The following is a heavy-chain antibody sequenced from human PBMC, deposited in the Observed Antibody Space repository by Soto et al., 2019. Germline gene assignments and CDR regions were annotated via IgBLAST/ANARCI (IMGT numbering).Heavy chain of an antibody. J-gene: IGHJ4*02. CDR1: GGSISSGGYS. D-gene: IGHD4-17*01. CDR2: IYHSGIT. CDR3: ARVDYAAPDY. Sequence: QLQLQESGSGLVKPSQTLSLTCAVSGGSISSGGYSWSWIRQPPGKGLEWIGYIYHSGITYYNPSLKSRVTISLDRTKNQFSLKLSSVTAADTAVYYCARVDYAAPDYWGQGILVTVSS. V-gene: IGHV4-30-2*01.